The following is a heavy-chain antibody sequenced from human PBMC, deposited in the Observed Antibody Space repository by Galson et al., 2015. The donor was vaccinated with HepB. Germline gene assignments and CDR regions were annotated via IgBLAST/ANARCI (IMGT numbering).Heavy chain of an antibody. D-gene: IGHD5-18*01. CDR3: ARVRYSYGFPASWGMDV. V-gene: IGHV3-30*04. CDR1: GFTFSSYA. J-gene: IGHJ6*02. Sequence: SLRLSCAASGFTFSSYAMHWVRQAPGKGLEWVAVISYDGSNKYYADSVKGRFTISRDNSKNTLYLQMNSLRAEDTAVYYCARVRYSYGFPASWGMDVWGQGTTVTVSS. CDR2: ISYDGSNK.